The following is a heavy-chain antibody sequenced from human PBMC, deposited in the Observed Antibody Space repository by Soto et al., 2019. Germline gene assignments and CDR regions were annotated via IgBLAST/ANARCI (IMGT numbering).Heavy chain of an antibody. CDR2: INAGNDNT. D-gene: IGHD3-22*01. Sequence: GASVKVSCKASGYTFTSYAMHWVRQAPGQRLEWMGWINAGNDNTKYSQKLQGRVTITRDTSASTAYMKLSSLRSEDTAVNNSAGSIVVVTGLDYWGQGTLVTVSS. CDR3: AGSIVVVTGLDY. V-gene: IGHV1-3*01. J-gene: IGHJ4*02. CDR1: GYTFTSYA.